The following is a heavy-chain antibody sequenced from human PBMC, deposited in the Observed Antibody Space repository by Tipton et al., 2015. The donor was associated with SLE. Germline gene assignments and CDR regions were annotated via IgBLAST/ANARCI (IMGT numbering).Heavy chain of an antibody. Sequence: TLSLTCTVSGGFRSSYYWSWIRQPPGKGLEWIGYIYYSGSTNYNPSLKSRVTISVDTSKNQFSLKLSSVTAADTAVYYCARLGTGIFDYWGQGTLVTVSS. V-gene: IGHV4-59*01. CDR3: ARLGTGIFDY. D-gene: IGHD1-1*01. CDR2: IYYSGST. CDR1: GGFRSSYY. J-gene: IGHJ4*02.